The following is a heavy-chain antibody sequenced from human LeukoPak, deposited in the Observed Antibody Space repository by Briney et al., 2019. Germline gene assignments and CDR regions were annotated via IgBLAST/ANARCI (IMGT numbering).Heavy chain of an antibody. Sequence: PGGSLRLSCAASGFTFSDYYMSWIRRAPGKGLEWVSYISSSGSTIYYADSVKGRFTISRDNAKNSLYLQMNSLRAEDTAVYYCARDLLITGTTDVDYWGQGTLVTVSS. D-gene: IGHD1-7*01. CDR3: ARDLLITGTTDVDY. CDR1: GFTFSDYY. CDR2: ISSSGSTI. J-gene: IGHJ4*02. V-gene: IGHV3-11*01.